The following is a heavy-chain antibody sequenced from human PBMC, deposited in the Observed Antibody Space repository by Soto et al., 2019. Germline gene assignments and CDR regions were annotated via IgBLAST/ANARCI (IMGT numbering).Heavy chain of an antibody. Sequence: QVQLVESGGGVVQPGRSLRLSCAASGFTFSSYAMHWVRQAPGKGLEWVAVISYDGSNKYYADSVKGRFTISRDNSKNTPYLQMNSLRAEDTAVYYCASAGYDLVVVYYWGQGTLVTVSS. CDR1: GFTFSSYA. D-gene: IGHD5-12*01. J-gene: IGHJ4*02. V-gene: IGHV3-30-3*01. CDR3: ASAGYDLVVVYY. CDR2: ISYDGSNK.